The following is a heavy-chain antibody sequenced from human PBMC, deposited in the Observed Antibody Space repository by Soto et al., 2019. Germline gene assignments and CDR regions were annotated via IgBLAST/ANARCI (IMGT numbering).Heavy chain of an antibody. CDR1: GYTFTSYD. J-gene: IGHJ6*02. V-gene: IGHV1-8*01. CDR3: ARVGRFYDFWSGGIPNYYYGMDV. CDR2: MNPNSGNT. D-gene: IGHD3-3*01. Sequence: ASVKVSCKASGYTFTSYDINWVRQATGQGLEWMGWMNPNSGNTGYAQKFQGRVTMTRNTSISTAYMELSSLRSEDTAVYYCARVGRFYDFWSGGIPNYYYGMDVWGQGTTVTV.